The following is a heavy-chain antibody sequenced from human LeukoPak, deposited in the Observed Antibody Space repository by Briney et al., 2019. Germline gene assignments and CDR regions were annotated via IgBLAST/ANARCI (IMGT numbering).Heavy chain of an antibody. J-gene: IGHJ4*02. D-gene: IGHD4-17*01. Sequence: PGGSLRLSCAVSGFTFSSYWMRWVRQAPGKGREWVANIKQDGSEKYYVDSVKGRFTISRDNAKNSLYLQMNSLRAEDTAVYYCARDDTVTTRVGFIDWGQGTLVTVSS. CDR1: GFTFSSYW. CDR3: ARDDTVTTRVGFID. CDR2: IKQDGSEK. V-gene: IGHV3-7*01.